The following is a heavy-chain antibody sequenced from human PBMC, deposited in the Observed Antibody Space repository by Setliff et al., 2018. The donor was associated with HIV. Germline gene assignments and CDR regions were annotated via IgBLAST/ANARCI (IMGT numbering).Heavy chain of an antibody. V-gene: IGHV1-69*13. CDR1: GGTFSMFA. D-gene: IGHD3-3*02. CDR2: IIPILGPA. CDR3: ARGLGNFVPDLIGYFDY. J-gene: IGHJ4*02. Sequence: GASVKVSCKASGGTFSMFAISWVRQAPGQGLEWMGGIIPILGPANYAQKFQGRVTITAGEYTTTSYMELRNLRSEDTAIYYCARGLGNFVPDLIGYFDYWGQGTLVTVSS.